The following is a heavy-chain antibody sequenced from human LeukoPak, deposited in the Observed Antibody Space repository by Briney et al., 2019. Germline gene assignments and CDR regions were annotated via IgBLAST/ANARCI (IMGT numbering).Heavy chain of an antibody. Sequence: SQTLSLTCTVSGDSISSFYWSWIRQPAGKGLEWIGRIYTSGSTDYNPSLKSRVTMSVDTSKNQFSLKLSSVTAAGTAVYYCARDSGSGTFTWGQGTLVTVSS. CDR1: GDSISSFY. D-gene: IGHD3-10*01. CDR2: IYTSGST. CDR3: ARDSGSGTFT. J-gene: IGHJ5*02. V-gene: IGHV4-4*07.